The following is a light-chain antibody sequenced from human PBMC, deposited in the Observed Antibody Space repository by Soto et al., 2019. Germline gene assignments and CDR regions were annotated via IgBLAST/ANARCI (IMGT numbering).Light chain of an antibody. CDR2: EGI. CDR1: SSTVGGFNV. V-gene: IGLV2-23*01. CDR3: CSYVGATTYV. J-gene: IGLJ1*01. Sequence: QSVLTQPASVSGSPGQSITISCTGTSSTVGGFNVVSWHQQHPGKAPKVIIYEGIKRPSGVSNRFSGSNSGSTASLTISGLQAEDEADYYCCSYVGATTYVFGTGIKVIV.